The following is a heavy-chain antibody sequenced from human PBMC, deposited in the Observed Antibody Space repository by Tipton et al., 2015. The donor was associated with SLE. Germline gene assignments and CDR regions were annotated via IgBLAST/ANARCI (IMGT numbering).Heavy chain of an antibody. CDR3: ARPNRGGAFDI. D-gene: IGHD2/OR15-2a*01. J-gene: IGHJ3*02. V-gene: IGHV4-38-2*01. CDR1: GYSISSGYY. CDR2: IYHTGTT. Sequence: TLSLTCAVSGYSISSGYYWGWIRQPPGKGLEWIGSIYHTGTTYYNPSLKSRVTISVDTSKNQLSLKLSSVTAADTAVYYCARPNRGGAFDIWGQGTMVTVSS.